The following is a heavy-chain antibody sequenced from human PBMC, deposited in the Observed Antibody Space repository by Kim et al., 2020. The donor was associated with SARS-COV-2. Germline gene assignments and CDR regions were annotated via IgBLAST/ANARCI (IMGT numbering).Heavy chain of an antibody. J-gene: IGHJ3*01. CDR1: GFTFSKYG. CDR3: ARDDEYEDNGFDV. Sequence: GGSLRLSCAASGFTFSKYGMHWARQAPGKGLEWVAVIVNDGRKQWYGDSVKGRFTISRDNSKNTLYLQMNSLRPEDTAIYYCARDDEYEDNGFDVWGQGTMLSVSS. V-gene: IGHV3-33*01. D-gene: IGHD2-15*01. CDR2: IVNDGRKQ.